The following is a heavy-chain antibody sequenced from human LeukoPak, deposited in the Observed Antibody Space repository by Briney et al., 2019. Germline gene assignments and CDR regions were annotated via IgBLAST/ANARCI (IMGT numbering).Heavy chain of an antibody. CDR1: GFTFDDYT. D-gene: IGHD2-2*01. J-gene: IGHJ4*02. CDR3: ARGRSHQLLHSSGY. Sequence: GGSLRLSCAASGFTFDDYTMHWVRQAPGKGLEWVSLISWDGGSTYYADSVKGRFTISRDNSKNSLYLQMNSLRAEDTAVYYCARGRSHQLLHSSGYWGQGTLVTVSS. V-gene: IGHV3-43*01. CDR2: ISWDGGST.